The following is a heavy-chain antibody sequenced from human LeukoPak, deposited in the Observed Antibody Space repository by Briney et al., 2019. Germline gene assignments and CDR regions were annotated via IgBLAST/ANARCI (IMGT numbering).Heavy chain of an antibody. J-gene: IGHJ5*02. CDR2: ISGSGGST. CDR3: AKDSSPLRYFDWLLEEAAPDQGKFDP. CDR1: GFTFSSYA. Sequence: GGSLRLSCAASGFTFSSYAMSWVRQAPGEGLEWVSAISGSGGSTYYADSVKGGFTISRDNSKNTLYLQMNSLRAEDTAVYYCAKDSSPLRYFDWLLEEAAPDQGKFDPWGQGTLVTVSS. V-gene: IGHV3-23*01. D-gene: IGHD3-9*01.